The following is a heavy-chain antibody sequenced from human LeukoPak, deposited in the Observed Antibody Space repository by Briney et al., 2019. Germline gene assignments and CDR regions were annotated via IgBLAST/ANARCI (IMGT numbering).Heavy chain of an antibody. Sequence: SETLSLACTVAGGSISSSSYYWGWIRQPPGKGLEWIGTIYYSGSTYYNPSLKSRVTISVDTSKNQFSLKLSSVTAADTAVYYCARDRQNWFDPWGQGTLVTVSS. CDR1: GGSISSSSYY. CDR2: IYYSGST. J-gene: IGHJ5*02. CDR3: ARDRQNWFDP. V-gene: IGHV4-39*07.